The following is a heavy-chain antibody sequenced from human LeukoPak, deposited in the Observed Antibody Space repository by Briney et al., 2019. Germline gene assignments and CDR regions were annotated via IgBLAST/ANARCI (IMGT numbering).Heavy chain of an antibody. CDR1: GFTFSSYS. D-gene: IGHD4-17*01. Sequence: GGSLRLSCAASGFTFSSYSMNWVRQAPGKGLEWVSSISSSSSYIYYADSVEGRFTISRDNAKNSLYLQMNSLRAEDTAVYYCARDLGDYSFDYWGQGTLVTVSS. V-gene: IGHV3-21*01. CDR3: ARDLGDYSFDY. J-gene: IGHJ4*02. CDR2: ISSSSSYI.